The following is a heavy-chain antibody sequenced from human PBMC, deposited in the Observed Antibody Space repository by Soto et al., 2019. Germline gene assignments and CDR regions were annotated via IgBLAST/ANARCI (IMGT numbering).Heavy chain of an antibody. CDR1: GFTFSSYA. D-gene: IGHD6-13*01. Sequence: GGSLRLSCSASGFTFSSYAMHWVRQAPGKGLEYVSAISSNGSRTYYADSVKGRFTISRDNSKNTLYLQMSRLRAEDTAVYYCVKDRPAGIAAAYDYWGQGTLVTVSS. V-gene: IGHV3-64D*06. CDR2: ISSNGSRT. J-gene: IGHJ4*02. CDR3: VKDRPAGIAAAYDY.